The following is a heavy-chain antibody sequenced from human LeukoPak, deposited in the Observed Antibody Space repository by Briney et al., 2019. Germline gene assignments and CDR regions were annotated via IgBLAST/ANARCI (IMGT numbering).Heavy chain of an antibody. CDR3: AKESYDFWSGVDY. V-gene: IGHV3-23*01. D-gene: IGHD3-3*01. Sequence: LPGGSLRLSCAASGFTFSSYSMNWVRQAPGKGLEWVSAISGSGGSTYYADSVKGRFTISRDNSKNTLYLQMNSLRAEDTAVYYCAKESYDFWSGVDYWGQGTLVTVSS. CDR1: GFTFSSYS. CDR2: ISGSGGST. J-gene: IGHJ4*02.